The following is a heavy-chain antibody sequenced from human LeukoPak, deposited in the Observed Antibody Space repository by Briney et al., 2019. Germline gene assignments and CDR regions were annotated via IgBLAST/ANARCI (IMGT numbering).Heavy chain of an antibody. CDR2: INPNSGGT. J-gene: IGHJ5*02. D-gene: IGHD2-2*01. Sequence: ASVKVSCTASGYTFTGYYMHWVRPAPGQGLEWMGRINPNSGGTNYAQKFQGRVTMTRDTSISTAYMDLSRLRSDDTAVYYCARARPYCSSTSCSGNWFDPWGQGTLVTVSS. CDR1: GYTFTGYY. CDR3: ARARPYCSSTSCSGNWFDP. V-gene: IGHV1-2*06.